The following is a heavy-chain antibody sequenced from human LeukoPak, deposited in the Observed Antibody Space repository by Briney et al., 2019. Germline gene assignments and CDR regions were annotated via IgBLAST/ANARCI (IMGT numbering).Heavy chain of an antibody. CDR2: ISGSGGST. CDR1: GFTFSSYA. CDR3: AKGTCSSTSCFPYYFDY. Sequence: PGGSLRLSCAASGFTFSSYAMSWVRQAPGKGLERVSTISGSGGSTYYADSVKGRFTISRDNSKNTLYLQMNSLRAEDTAVYYCAKGTCSSTSCFPYYFDYWGQGTLVTVSS. V-gene: IGHV3-23*01. J-gene: IGHJ4*02. D-gene: IGHD2-2*01.